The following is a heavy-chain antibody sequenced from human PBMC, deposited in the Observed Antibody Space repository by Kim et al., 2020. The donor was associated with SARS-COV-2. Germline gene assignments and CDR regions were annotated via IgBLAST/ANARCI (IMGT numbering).Heavy chain of an antibody. CDR3: ARDQGTNLNGMNL. V-gene: IGHV3-53*01. Sequence: GGSLRLSCAVSGFSVSGNYMNWVRQFPGKGLEWLAVIYRGGETYYADSVKGRFTISRDNSENTVYLQMNSLRVEDTDLYYCARDQGTNLNGMNLWGEGTT. CDR1: GFSVSGNY. D-gene: IGHD7-27*01. J-gene: IGHJ6*02. CDR2: IYRGGET.